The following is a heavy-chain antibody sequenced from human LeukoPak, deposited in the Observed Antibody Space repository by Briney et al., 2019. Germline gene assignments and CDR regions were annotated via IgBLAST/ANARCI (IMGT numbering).Heavy chain of an antibody. CDR3: AKAATVTPRYYFDN. CDR1: GFTFSSYG. J-gene: IGHJ4*02. Sequence: PGGSLRLSCAASGFTFSSYGMSWVRQAPGKGLEWVSAISGSGGSKYYADSVKGRFTISRDNSKNTLYLQMNSLRAEDTAVYYCAKAATVTPRYYFDNWGQGTLVTVSS. V-gene: IGHV3-23*01. CDR2: ISGSGGSK. D-gene: IGHD4-17*01.